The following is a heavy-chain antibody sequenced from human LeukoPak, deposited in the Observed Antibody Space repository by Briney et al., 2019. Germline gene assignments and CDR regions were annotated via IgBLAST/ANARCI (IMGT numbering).Heavy chain of an antibody. Sequence: GASVKVSCKASGYTSTGYYMHWVRQAPGQGLEWMGWINPNSGGTNYAQKFQGRVTMTRDTSISTAYMELSRLRSDDTAVYYCASSPWGFGELTPYYYYMDVWGKGTTVTVSS. D-gene: IGHD3-10*01. V-gene: IGHV1-2*02. CDR1: GYTSTGYY. CDR2: INPNSGGT. J-gene: IGHJ6*03. CDR3: ASSPWGFGELTPYYYYMDV.